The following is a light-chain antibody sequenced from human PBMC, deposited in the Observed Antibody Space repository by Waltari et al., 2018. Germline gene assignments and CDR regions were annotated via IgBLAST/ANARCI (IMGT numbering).Light chain of an antibody. V-gene: IGLV8-61*01. CDR2: TTT. CDR1: SGSVSTSSY. J-gene: IGLJ3*02. CDR3: VLYMGSGIWV. Sequence: QTVVTQEPSFSVSPGGTVTPTCGLSSGSVSTSSYPSWYQQTPGQAPRTLIYTTTTRSSVVPDRFSGSILGNKAALTITGAQADDESDYYCVLYMGSGIWVFGGGTKLTVL.